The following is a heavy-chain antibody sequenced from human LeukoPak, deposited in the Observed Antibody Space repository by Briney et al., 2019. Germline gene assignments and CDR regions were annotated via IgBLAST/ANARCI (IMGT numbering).Heavy chain of an antibody. CDR2: IIPILGIA. CDR1: GGTFSSYA. J-gene: IGHJ6*02. V-gene: IGHV1-69*04. CDR3: ARDENCGGDCYTNYYYYYGMDV. D-gene: IGHD2-21*02. Sequence: SVKVSCKASGGTFSSYALSWVRQAPGQGLEWMGRIIPILGIANYAQKFQGRVTITADKSTSTAYMELSSLRSEDTAVYYCARDENCGGDCYTNYYYYYGMDVWGQGTTVTVSS.